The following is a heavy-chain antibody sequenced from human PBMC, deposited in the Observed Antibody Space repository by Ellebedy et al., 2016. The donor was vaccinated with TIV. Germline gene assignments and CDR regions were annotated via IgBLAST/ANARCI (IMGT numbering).Heavy chain of an antibody. D-gene: IGHD6-13*01. Sequence: PGGSLRLSCAASGFSLNVNYMSWVRQAPGKWLEWFSIISSGVSGGSTYYADSVKGRFTISRDNSKNTVFLQMNSLRAEDTAVYFCTRGKARTGYQYGMDLWGQGTTVAVPS. CDR2: ISSGVSGGST. V-gene: IGHV3-53*01. J-gene: IGHJ6*02. CDR1: GFSLNVNY. CDR3: TRGKARTGYQYGMDL.